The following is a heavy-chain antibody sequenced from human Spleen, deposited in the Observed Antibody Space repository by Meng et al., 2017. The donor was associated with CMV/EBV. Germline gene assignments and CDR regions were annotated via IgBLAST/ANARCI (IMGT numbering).Heavy chain of an antibody. CDR3: ARGLRKSGWYGGILVGFDY. Sequence: ASVKVSCKASGYTFTSFDITWVRQATGQGLELLGWMNPNSGNTGYAQKIQGRVTMTRNTSINTAYMELSSLRSEDTAVYYCARGLRKSGWYGGILVGFDYWGQGTLVTVSS. V-gene: IGHV1-8*01. D-gene: IGHD6-19*01. J-gene: IGHJ4*02. CDR2: MNPNSGNT. CDR1: GYTFTSFD.